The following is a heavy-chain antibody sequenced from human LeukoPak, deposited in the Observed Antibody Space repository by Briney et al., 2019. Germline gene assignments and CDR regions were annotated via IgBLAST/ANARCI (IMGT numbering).Heavy chain of an antibody. J-gene: IGHJ4*02. Sequence: SETLSLTCAVYGGSFSGYYWSWIRQPPGKGLEWIGEINHSGSTNYNPSLKSRVTISVDTSKNQFSLKLSSVTAADTAVYYCARGTKLTRPMVRGVNRLYYFDYWGRGTLVTVSS. V-gene: IGHV4-34*01. CDR2: INHSGST. CDR3: ARGTKLTRPMVRGVNRLYYFDY. D-gene: IGHD3-10*01. CDR1: GGSFSGYY.